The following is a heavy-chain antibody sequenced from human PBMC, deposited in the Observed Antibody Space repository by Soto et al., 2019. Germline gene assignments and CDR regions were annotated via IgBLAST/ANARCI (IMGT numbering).Heavy chain of an antibody. D-gene: IGHD2-15*01. CDR1: GFTFSDYY. CDR2: ISSSSSYT. V-gene: IGHV3-11*05. Sequence: QVQLVESGGGLVKPGGSLRLSCAASGFTFSDYYMSWIRQAPGKGLEWVSYISSSSSYTNYADSVKGRFTISRDNAKNSLYLQMSSLRSENTAVYYCARALEVGWFDPWGQGSLVTVSS. CDR3: ARALEVGWFDP. J-gene: IGHJ5*02.